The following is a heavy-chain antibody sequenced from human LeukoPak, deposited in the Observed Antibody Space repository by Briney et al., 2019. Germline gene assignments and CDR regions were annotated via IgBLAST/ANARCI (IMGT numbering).Heavy chain of an antibody. D-gene: IGHD3-9*01. CDR3: ARVRYFDWLLVMYDAFDI. J-gene: IGHJ3*02. CDR2: IRYDGTNT. CDR1: GFTFNSYG. V-gene: IGHV3-30*02. Sequence: PGGSLRLSCAASGFTFNSYGMHWVRQAPGKGLEWVAFIRYDGTNTYYADSVKGRFTISRDNSKNTLYLQMNSLRAEDTAVYYCARVRYFDWLLVMYDAFDIWGQGTMVTVSS.